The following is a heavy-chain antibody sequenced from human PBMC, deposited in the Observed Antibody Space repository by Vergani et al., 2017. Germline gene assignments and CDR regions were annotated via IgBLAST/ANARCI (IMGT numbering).Heavy chain of an antibody. CDR2: IYYSENK. V-gene: IGHV4-39*07. D-gene: IGHD1-20*01. J-gene: IGHJ6*02. CDR1: GGSITYGAFY. Sequence: QLQLQESGPGLVKPSETLSLTCTVSGGSITYGAFYWGWIRQSPGKGLEWIGSIYYSENKFYNPSLESRVTLSIDTTKNQFSLKLSSVTAADTAVYYCARFLTGTTIYYYYGMDVWGQGTTVTVSS. CDR3: ARFLTGTTIYYYYGMDV.